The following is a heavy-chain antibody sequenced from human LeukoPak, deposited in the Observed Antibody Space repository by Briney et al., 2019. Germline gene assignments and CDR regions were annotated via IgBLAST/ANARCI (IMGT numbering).Heavy chain of an antibody. CDR1: GFTFRSYA. D-gene: IGHD4-17*01. CDR3: AKAPGKTVDAFDI. V-gene: IGHV3-23*01. CDR2: ISGSGGST. J-gene: IGHJ3*02. Sequence: PGGSLRLSCAASGFTFRSYAMSWVRPTLGKRLWWGSAISGSGGSTYYADSVKGRFTISRDNSKNTLYLQMNSLRAEDTAVYYCAKAPGKTVDAFDIWGQGTMVTVSS.